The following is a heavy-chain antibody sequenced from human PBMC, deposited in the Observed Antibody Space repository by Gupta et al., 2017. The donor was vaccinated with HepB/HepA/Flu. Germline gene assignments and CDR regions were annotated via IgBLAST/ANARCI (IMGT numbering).Heavy chain of an antibody. J-gene: IGHJ4*02. V-gene: IGHV3-30*18. CDR2: ISYDGSNK. CDR3: AKDVGTVYYFDY. CDR1: GFPFSTYG. D-gene: IGHD4-17*01. Sequence: QVQVVESGGGVVQPGRSLRLSCAASGFPFSTYGMHWVRQAPGKGLEWVAVISYDGSNKYYADSVKGRFTISRDNSKNTLYLQMNSLRAEDTAVYYCAKDVGTVYYFDYWGQGTLVTVSS.